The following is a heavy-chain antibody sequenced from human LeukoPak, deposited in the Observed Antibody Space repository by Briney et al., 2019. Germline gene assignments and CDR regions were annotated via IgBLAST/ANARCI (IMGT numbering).Heavy chain of an antibody. Sequence: PGGSLRLSCATSAFTFRSYAMTWVRQAPGRGLEWVSSVSRSGAATFHADSVKGRFTISRDNSKNTLYLQMYSLRAEDTALYYCARDTLGLPGTRYFFDSWGQGTLVTVSS. J-gene: IGHJ4*02. D-gene: IGHD6-13*01. CDR2: VSRSGAAT. V-gene: IGHV3-23*01. CDR3: ARDTLGLPGTRYFFDS. CDR1: AFTFRSYA.